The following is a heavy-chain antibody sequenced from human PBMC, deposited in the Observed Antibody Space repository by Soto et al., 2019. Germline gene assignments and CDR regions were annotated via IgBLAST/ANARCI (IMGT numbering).Heavy chain of an antibody. CDR3: VRDPPLSVAGVDRQELNAY. CDR2: ISAYNGNT. CDR1: GYTFTSYG. V-gene: IGHV1-18*01. D-gene: IGHD6-19*01. Sequence: ASVKVSCKASGYTFTSYGISWVRQAPGQGLEWMGWISAYNGNTNYAQKLQGRVTMTTDTSTSTAYMELRSLRSDDTAVYYCVRDPPLSVAGVDRQELNAYWGRGTLDLVS. J-gene: IGHJ1*01.